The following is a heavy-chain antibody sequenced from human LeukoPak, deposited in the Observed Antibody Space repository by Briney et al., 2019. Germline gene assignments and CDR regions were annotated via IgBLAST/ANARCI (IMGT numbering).Heavy chain of an antibody. Sequence: PSETLSLTCTVSGGSISSGGYYWSWIRQHPGKGLEWIGYIYYNGSAYYNPSLKSRVTISVDTSKNQFSLKLSSVTAADTAIYYCARDGSKAVGSRTTPYGMDVWGQGTTVTVSS. CDR1: GGSISSGGYY. D-gene: IGHD1-26*01. CDR3: ARDGSKAVGSRTTPYGMDV. J-gene: IGHJ6*02. CDR2: IYYNGSA. V-gene: IGHV4-31*03.